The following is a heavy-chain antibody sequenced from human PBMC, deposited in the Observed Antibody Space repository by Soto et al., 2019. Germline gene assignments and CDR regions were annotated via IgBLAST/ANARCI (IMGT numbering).Heavy chain of an antibody. CDR3: VTGYSSGWYDFY. CDR1: GFTFSGYS. J-gene: IGHJ4*01. CDR2: INYNGGST. V-gene: IGHV3-64D*06. D-gene: IGHD6-19*01. Sequence: QPGWSLRLSRSASGFTFSGYSMLWVRQAPGKGLQYVSAINYNGGSTSYADSVKGRFIISRDNSKNTLYLQMSSLRPEDTAVYYCVTGYSSGWYDFYWGRVTLFAISS.